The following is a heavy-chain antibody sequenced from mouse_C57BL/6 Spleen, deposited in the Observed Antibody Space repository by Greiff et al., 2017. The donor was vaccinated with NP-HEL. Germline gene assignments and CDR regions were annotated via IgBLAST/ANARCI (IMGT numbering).Heavy chain of an antibody. CDR1: GYSITSGYY. CDR3: AKAPIYYYGSSPFDY. Sequence: EVQLQQSGPGLVKPSQSLSLTCSVTGYSITSGYYWNWIRQFPGNKLEWMGYISYDGSNNYNPSLKNRISITRDTSKNQFFLKLNSVTTEDTATYYCAKAPIYYYGSSPFDYWGQGTTLTVSS. D-gene: IGHD1-1*01. V-gene: IGHV3-6*01. CDR2: ISYDGSN. J-gene: IGHJ2*01.